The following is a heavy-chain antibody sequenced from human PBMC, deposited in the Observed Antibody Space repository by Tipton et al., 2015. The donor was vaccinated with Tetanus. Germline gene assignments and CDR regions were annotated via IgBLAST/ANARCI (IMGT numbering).Heavy chain of an antibody. CDR2: IYYSGST. J-gene: IGHJ5*02. CDR3: ARGGSSVGP. V-gene: IGHV4-61*05. CDR1: GGSISSSYYY. D-gene: IGHD3-16*01. Sequence: TLSLTCTVSGGSISSSYYYWGWIRQPPGKELEWIGWIYYSGSTKYNPSLKSRVTMSVDTSKNQFSLKLRSVSAADTAVYYCARGGSSVGPWGQGTQVSVSS.